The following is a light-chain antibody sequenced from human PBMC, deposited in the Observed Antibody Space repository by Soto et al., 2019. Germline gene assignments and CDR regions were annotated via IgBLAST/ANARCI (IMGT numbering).Light chain of an antibody. Sequence: QSVLTQPRSVSGSPGQSVTISCTGTSSDVGGYKYVSWYQQHPGKAPKLMIYDVSKRPSGVPDRFSGSKSGNTASLTISGLQAEDEADYYCCSYAGSYTKVFGGGTQLTVL. CDR1: SSDVGGYKY. CDR3: CSYAGSYTKV. V-gene: IGLV2-11*01. J-gene: IGLJ2*01. CDR2: DVS.